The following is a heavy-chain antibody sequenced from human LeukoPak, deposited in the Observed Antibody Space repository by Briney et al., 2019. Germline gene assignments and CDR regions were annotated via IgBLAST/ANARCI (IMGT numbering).Heavy chain of an antibody. CDR2: INPKSGGT. CDR3: ETARTSIVVVVAATLFY. Sequence: GASVTVSFMASGYTFTVYYMHWVRQAPGQGGEWVGWINPKSGGTNYQQKFQGRVTITRDKAIRTAYMELSRQRANDTAGYECETARTSIVVVVAATLFYWGQGTLVTVSS. CDR1: GYTFTVYY. D-gene: IGHD2-15*01. V-gene: IGHV1-2*02. J-gene: IGHJ4*02.